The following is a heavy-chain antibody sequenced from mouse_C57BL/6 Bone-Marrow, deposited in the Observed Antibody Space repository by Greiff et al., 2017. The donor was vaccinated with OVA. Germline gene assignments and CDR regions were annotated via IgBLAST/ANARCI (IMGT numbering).Heavy chain of an antibody. J-gene: IGHJ2*01. CDR2: INPSTGGT. CDR1: FYSFTGYY. V-gene: IGHV1-42*01. D-gene: IGHD1-1*01. CDR3: ADYGFDY. Sequence: EVMLVESGPELVKPGASVKISCKASFYSFTGYYMNWVKQSPEKSLEWIGDINPSTGGTTYNQKFKAKATLTVDKSSSTAYMQLKSLTSEDSAVYYCADYGFDYWGQGNTLTVSS.